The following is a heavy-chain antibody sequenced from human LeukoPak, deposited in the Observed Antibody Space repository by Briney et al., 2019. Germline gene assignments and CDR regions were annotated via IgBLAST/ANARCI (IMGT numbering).Heavy chain of an antibody. Sequence: GGSLRLSCAVSGFTFSAYSMSWVRQAPGKGLEWVSFISPSSNTIYYADSVKGRFTISRDNHKNSLFLQMNSLRDDDTAVYYRASVRTGWYFDYWGQGTLVTVSS. CDR1: GFTFSAYS. CDR3: ASVRTGWYFDY. D-gene: IGHD6-19*01. V-gene: IGHV3-48*02. CDR2: ISPSSNTI. J-gene: IGHJ4*02.